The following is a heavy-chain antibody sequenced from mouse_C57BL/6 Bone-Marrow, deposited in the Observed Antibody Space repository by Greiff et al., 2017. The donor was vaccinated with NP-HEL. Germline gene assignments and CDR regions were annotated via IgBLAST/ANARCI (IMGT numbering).Heavy chain of an antibody. Sequence: QVQLQQSGAELVKPGASVKISCKASGYAFSSYWMNWVKQRPGKGLEWIGQIYPGDGDTNYNEKFKSKATLTVDTSSSTAYMQLSSLTSEDSAVYYCASPPTTAQATGFDYWGQGTTLTVSS. J-gene: IGHJ2*01. CDR2: IYPGDGDT. CDR1: GYAFSSYW. D-gene: IGHD3-2*02. CDR3: ASPPTTAQATGFDY. V-gene: IGHV1-80*01.